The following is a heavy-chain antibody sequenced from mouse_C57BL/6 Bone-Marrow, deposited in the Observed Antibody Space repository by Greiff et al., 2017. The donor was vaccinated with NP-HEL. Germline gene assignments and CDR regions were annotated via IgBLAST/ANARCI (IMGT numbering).Heavy chain of an antibody. Sequence: QVQLQQPGAELVMPGASVKLSCKASGYTFTSYWMPWVQPRPGPGLEWIGDIDPSASSPNYNQKFKGKSTLTVDKSSSTAYMQLSSLTSEDAEVYYRARLKNYDSAWFAYRGQGTLVTVAA. CDR1: GYTFTSYW. CDR2: IDPSASSP. J-gene: IGHJ3*01. CDR3: ARLKNYDSAWFAY. D-gene: IGHD2-4*01. V-gene: IGHV1-69*01.